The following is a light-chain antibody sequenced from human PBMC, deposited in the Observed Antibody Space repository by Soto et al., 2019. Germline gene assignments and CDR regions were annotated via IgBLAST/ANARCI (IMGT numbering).Light chain of an antibody. CDR3: SSYTTSSTPCV. J-gene: IGLJ1*01. CDR1: SGDVGGYDY. Sequence: QSALTQPASVSGSPGQSIIISCTGTSGDVGGYDYVSWYQHHPGKAPKLIICDVSDRPSGVSNRFSGSKSGNTASLTISGLQAEDEGDYYCSSYTTSSTPCVFGTGTKVTVL. V-gene: IGLV2-14*03. CDR2: DVS.